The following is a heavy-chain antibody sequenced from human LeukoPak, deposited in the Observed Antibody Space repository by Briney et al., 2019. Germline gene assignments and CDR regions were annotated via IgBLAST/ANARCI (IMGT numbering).Heavy chain of an antibody. V-gene: IGHV3-21*01. D-gene: IGHD3-3*01. J-gene: IGHJ4*02. CDR1: GFTFSSYS. CDR2: ISSSSSYI. CDR3: ARAGGLYYDFWSGYYTD. Sequence: GGSLRLSCAASGFTFSSYSMNWVRQAPGKGLEWVSSISSSSSYIYYADSVKGRFTISRDNAKNSLYLQMDSLRAEDTAVYYCARAGGLYYDFWSGYYTDWGQGTLVTVSS.